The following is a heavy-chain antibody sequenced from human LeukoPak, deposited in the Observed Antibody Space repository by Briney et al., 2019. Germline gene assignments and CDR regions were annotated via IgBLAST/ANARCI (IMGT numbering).Heavy chain of an antibody. CDR3: ARASKENYDSTGYYFRSGSFGY. D-gene: IGHD3-22*01. J-gene: IGHJ4*02. CDR1: GLTFGTYE. Sequence: SGGSLRLSCTASGLTFGTYEMNWVRQAPGKGLEWVSYISSSGSTIYYADSVKGRFTISRDNAKNSLYLQMSSLRAEDTAVYYCARASKENYDSTGYYFRSGSFGYWGQGTLVTVSP. V-gene: IGHV3-48*03. CDR2: ISSSGSTI.